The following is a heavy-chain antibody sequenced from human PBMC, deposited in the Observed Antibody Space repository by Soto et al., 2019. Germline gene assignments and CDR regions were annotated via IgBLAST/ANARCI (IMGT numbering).Heavy chain of an antibody. Sequence: QVQLQESGPGLVKPSETLSLTCTVSGGSISSYYWSWIRQPPGKGLEWIGNIYYSGSTNYNPSLYTRVTTSVGTSKNRFSLKLSSVTAADTAVYYCARRYGGTFDYWGQGTLVTFSS. V-gene: IGHV4-59*08. CDR1: GGSISSYY. D-gene: IGHD2-15*01. CDR2: IYYSGST. CDR3: ARRYGGTFDY. J-gene: IGHJ4*02.